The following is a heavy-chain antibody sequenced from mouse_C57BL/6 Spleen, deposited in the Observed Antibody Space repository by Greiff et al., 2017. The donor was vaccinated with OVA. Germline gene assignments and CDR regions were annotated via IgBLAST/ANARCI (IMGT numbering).Heavy chain of an antibody. J-gene: IGHJ3*01. D-gene: IGHD2-10*02. CDR2: IYPGSGST. CDR1: GYTFTSYW. Sequence: VQLQQPGAELVKPGASVKMSCKASGYTFTSYWITWVKQRPGQGLEWIGDIYPGSGSTNYNEKFKSKATLTVDTSSSTAYMQLSSLTSEDSAVYYCARRGYGNYVAWFAYWGQGTLVTVSA. V-gene: IGHV1-55*01. CDR3: ARRGYGNYVAWFAY.